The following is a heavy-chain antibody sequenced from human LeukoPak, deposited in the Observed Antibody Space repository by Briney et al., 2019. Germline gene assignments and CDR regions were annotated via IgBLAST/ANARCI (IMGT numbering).Heavy chain of an antibody. CDR2: IASDGSST. CDR1: GFTFSSYW. CDR3: ARGRPHGNDY. Sequence: GESLRLSCAASGFTFSSYWMNWVRQAPGKGLVWVSRIASDGSSTTYADSVKGRFSISRDNAKNTLYLQMNGLRVEDTAVYYCARGRPHGNDYWGQGTLVTVSS. D-gene: IGHD4-23*01. V-gene: IGHV3-74*01. J-gene: IGHJ4*02.